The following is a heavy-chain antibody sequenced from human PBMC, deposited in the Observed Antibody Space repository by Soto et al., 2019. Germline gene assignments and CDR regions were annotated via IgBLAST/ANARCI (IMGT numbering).Heavy chain of an antibody. CDR2: IYYSGNT. CDR1: GGSISGGCYY. V-gene: IGHV4-31*03. CDR3: ARVVVTASYYYDAMDV. J-gene: IGHJ6*02. Sequence: QVQLQESGPGLVETSQTLSLICTVSGGSISGGCYYWSWIRQHPGKGLEWIAYIYYSGNTFYNPCLQSRVTIAVDTSKNQFSLKLSSVTAADTAVYYCARVVVTASYYYDAMDVWGQGTTVTVSS. D-gene: IGHD2-15*01.